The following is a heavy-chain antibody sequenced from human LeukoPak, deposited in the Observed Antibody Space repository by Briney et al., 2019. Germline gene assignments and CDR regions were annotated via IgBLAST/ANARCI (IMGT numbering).Heavy chain of an antibody. V-gene: IGHV1-2*02. CDR3: ARVAQVRGYDRRLGAFDI. CDR1: GYTFTGYY. Sequence: ASVKVSCKASGYTFTGYYTHWVRQAPGQGLEWMGWINPNSGGTNYAQKFQGRVTMTRDTSISTAYMELSRLRSDDTAVYYCARVAQVRGYDRRLGAFDIWGQGTMVTVSS. CDR2: INPNSGGT. J-gene: IGHJ3*02. D-gene: IGHD5-12*01.